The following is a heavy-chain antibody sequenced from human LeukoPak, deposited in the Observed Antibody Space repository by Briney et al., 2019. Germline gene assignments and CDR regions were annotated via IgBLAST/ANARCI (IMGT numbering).Heavy chain of an antibody. V-gene: IGHV3-23*01. CDR2: IRGSGENT. D-gene: IGHD2-2*01. CDR1: GFTFNSFA. Sequence: GGSLRLSCGASGFTFNSFAMSWARRAPGRGLEWGSGIRGSGENTYYADSVKGRFTISRDNSKNTLYLKMNSQRAEDTAIYYCAKVGKAAVMRAVFDYWGQGTLVTVSS. CDR3: AKVGKAAVMRAVFDY. J-gene: IGHJ4*02.